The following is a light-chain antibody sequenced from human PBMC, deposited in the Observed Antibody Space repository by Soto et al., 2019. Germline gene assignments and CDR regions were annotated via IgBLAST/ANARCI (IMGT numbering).Light chain of an antibody. J-gene: IGKJ5*01. CDR1: RSLVASDGNAY. Sequence: EIVLTQTPLLSPVTLGQPASISCRSSRSLVASDGNAYLTWLHQRPGQPPRPLIYKVSQRRSGDPDRFRGSGSGTDFTLHISRVEAEDVGTYFCMQATQLRTFGQGTRLEIK. CDR2: KVS. V-gene: IGKV2-24*01. CDR3: MQATQLRT.